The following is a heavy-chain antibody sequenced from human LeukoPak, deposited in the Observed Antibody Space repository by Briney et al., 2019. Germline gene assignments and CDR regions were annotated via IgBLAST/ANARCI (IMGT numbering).Heavy chain of an antibody. J-gene: IGHJ5*02. CDR3: ASDLYCSSTSCSGGNWFDP. D-gene: IGHD2-2*01. CDR2: ISSSGSTI. Sequence: GGSLRLSCAASGFTFSSYGMHWVRQAPGKGLEWVSYISSSGSTIYYADSVKGRFTISGDNAKNSLYLQMNSLRAEDTAVYYCASDLYCSSTSCSGGNWFDPWGQGTLVTVSS. V-gene: IGHV3-48*04. CDR1: GFTFSSYG.